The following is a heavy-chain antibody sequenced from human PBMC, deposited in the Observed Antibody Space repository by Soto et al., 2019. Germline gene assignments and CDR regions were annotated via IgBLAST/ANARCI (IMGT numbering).Heavy chain of an antibody. J-gene: IGHJ5*02. CDR3: AREVRATFDP. CDR1: GFTFKNYG. Sequence: PGGSLRLSCAASGFTFKNYGIHWVRQAPGKGLEWVAVIWNDGSQKHYVDSVKGRFTISRDNAKSMLYLQMNSLRAEDTAVYYCAREVRATFDPWGQGTLVTVSS. CDR2: IWNDGSQK. V-gene: IGHV3-33*01. D-gene: IGHD1-26*01.